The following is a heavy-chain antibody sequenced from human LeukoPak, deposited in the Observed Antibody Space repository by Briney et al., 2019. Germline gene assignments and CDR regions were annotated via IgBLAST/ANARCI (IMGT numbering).Heavy chain of an antibody. CDR2: IIPIFGTA. D-gene: IGHD4-17*01. V-gene: IGHV1-69*01. J-gene: IGHJ3*02. Sequence: SVKVSCKASVGTFISYAISWVRQAPGQGLEWMGGIIPIFGTANYAQKFQGRVTITADESTSTAYMELSSLRSEDTAVYYCARSATVTGGLYAFDIWGQGTMVTVSS. CDR1: VGTFISYA. CDR3: ARSATVTGGLYAFDI.